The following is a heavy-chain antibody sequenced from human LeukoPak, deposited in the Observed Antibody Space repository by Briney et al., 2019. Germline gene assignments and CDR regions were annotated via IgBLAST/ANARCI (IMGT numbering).Heavy chain of an antibody. D-gene: IGHD1-14*01. V-gene: IGHV3-23*01. CDR3: AKGPRRTPRVGWFDP. J-gene: IGHJ5*02. CDR2: LSGSGGST. Sequence: GGSLRLSCAASGFTFSSYAMSWVRQAPGKGLEWVSALSGSGGSTYYADSVKGRFTISRDNSKNTLYLQMNSLRAEDTAVYYCAKGPRRTPRVGWFDPWGQGTLVTVSS. CDR1: GFTFSSYA.